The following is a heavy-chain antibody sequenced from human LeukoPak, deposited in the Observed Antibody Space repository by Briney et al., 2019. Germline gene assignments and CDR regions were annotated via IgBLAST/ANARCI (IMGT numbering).Heavy chain of an antibody. J-gene: IGHJ4*02. D-gene: IGHD3-3*01. CDR2: VYNGGST. CDR1: GGSISNYF. Sequence: ASETLSLTCTVSGGSISNYFWNWIRQSPGKRLEWIGFVYNGGSTNYNPSLKSRVTISVDTSKNQFSLRLSSVTAADTAIYYCHSRFLEWLLDYWGQGTLVTVSS. V-gene: IGHV4-4*08. CDR3: HSRFLEWLLDY.